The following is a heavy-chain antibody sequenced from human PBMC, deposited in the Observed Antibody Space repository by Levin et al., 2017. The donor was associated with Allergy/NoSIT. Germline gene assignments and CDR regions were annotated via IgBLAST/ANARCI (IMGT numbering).Heavy chain of an antibody. CDR2: IWYDGSNK. V-gene: IGHV3-33*01. D-gene: IGHD6-13*01. CDR1: GFTFSSYG. Sequence: LSLTCAASGFTFSSYGMHWVRQAPGKGLEWVAVIWYDGSNKYYADSVKGRFTISRDNSKNTLYLQMNSLRAEDTAVYYCARSGVAAGDAFDIWGQGTMVTVSS. CDR3: ARSGVAAGDAFDI. J-gene: IGHJ3*02.